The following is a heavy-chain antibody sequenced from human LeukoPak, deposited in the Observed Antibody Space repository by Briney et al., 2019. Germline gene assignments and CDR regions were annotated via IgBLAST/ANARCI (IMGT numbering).Heavy chain of an antibody. CDR1: GFTFSSYG. CDR3: AKVDSGSYYLDY. CDR2: IRYDGSNK. D-gene: IGHD1-26*01. Sequence: GGSLRLSSAASGFTFSSYGMHWVRQAPGKGLEGVAFIRYDGSNKYYADSVKGRFTISRDNSKNTLYLQMNSLRAEDTAVYYCAKVDSGSYYLDYWGQGTLVTVSS. J-gene: IGHJ4*02. V-gene: IGHV3-30*02.